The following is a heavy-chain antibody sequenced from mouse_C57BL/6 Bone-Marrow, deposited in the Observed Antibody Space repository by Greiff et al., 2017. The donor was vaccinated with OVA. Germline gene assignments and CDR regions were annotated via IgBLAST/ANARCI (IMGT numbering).Heavy chain of an antibody. J-gene: IGHJ3*01. CDR2: IHPNSGST. D-gene: IGHD2-2*01. CDR3: ARERDYYGDDEFAY. Sequence: QVQLQQSGAELVKPWASVKLSCKASGYTFTSYWMHWVKQRPGQGLEWIGMIHPNSGSTNYNEKFKSKATLTVDKSSSTAYMQLSSLTSENSAVYYCARERDYYGDDEFAYGGQGTLVTVSA. V-gene: IGHV1-64*01. CDR1: GYTFTSYW.